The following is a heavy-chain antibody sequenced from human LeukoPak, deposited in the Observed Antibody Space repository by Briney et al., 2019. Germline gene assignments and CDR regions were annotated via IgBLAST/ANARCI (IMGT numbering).Heavy chain of an antibody. CDR1: GFTFSDYY. Sequence: PGGSLRLSCAASGFTFSDYYMSWIRQAPGKGLEWVSYISSSGSTICYADSVKGRFTTSRDNAKNSLYLQMNSLRAEDTAVYYCASLCGGSCYRGYYFDYWGQGTLVTVSS. CDR3: ASLCGGSCYRGYYFDY. D-gene: IGHD2-15*01. V-gene: IGHV3-11*01. J-gene: IGHJ4*02. CDR2: ISSSGSTI.